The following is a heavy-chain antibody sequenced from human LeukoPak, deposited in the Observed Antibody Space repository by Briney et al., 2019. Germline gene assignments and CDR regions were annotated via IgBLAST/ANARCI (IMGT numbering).Heavy chain of an antibody. CDR2: IYDSGNT. CDR3: ARQKRWLQSSFDY. CDR1: GDPISSSSFH. D-gene: IGHD5-24*01. J-gene: IGHJ4*02. V-gene: IGHV4-39*01. Sequence: PSETLSLTCTVSGDPISSSSFHWGWIRQPPGKGLEWIGSIYDSGNTNYNPSLKSRVTISVDTSKNQISLKVSSVTATDTAVYYCARQKRWLQSSFDYWAQGTLVTVSS.